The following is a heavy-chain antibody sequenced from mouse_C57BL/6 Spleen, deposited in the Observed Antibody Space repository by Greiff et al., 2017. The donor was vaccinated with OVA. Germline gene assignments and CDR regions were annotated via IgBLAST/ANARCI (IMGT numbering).Heavy chain of an antibody. V-gene: IGHV1-85*01. D-gene: IGHD2-1*01. J-gene: IGHJ3*01. CDR1: GYTFTSYD. CDR2: IYPRDGST. Sequence: QVHVKQSGPELVKPGASVKLSCKASGYTFTSYDINWVKQRPGQGLEWIGWIYPRDGSTKYNEKFKGKATLTVDTSSSTAYMELHSLTSEDSAVYFCARSGIYYGNSPFAYWGQGTLVTVSA. CDR3: ARSGIYYGNSPFAY.